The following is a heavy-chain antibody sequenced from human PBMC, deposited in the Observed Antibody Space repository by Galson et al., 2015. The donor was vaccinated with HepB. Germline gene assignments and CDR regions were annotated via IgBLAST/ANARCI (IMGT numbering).Heavy chain of an antibody. CDR1: GFTFSSYS. Sequence: SLRLSCAASGFTFSSYSMNWVRQAPGKGLEWVSSISSSSSYIYYADSVKGRFTISRDNAKNSLYLQMNSLRAADTAVYYCARGRVFDFWSGYHNYFDYWGQGTLVTVSS. J-gene: IGHJ4*02. CDR3: ARGRVFDFWSGYHNYFDY. D-gene: IGHD3-3*01. V-gene: IGHV3-21*01. CDR2: ISSSSSYI.